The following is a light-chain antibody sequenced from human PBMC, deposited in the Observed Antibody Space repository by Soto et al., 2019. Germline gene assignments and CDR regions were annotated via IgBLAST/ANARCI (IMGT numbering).Light chain of an antibody. CDR3: DQYNGWRRSP. CDR1: HNFLNN. CDR2: GAS. J-gene: IGKJ4*01. Sequence: EIVMTHSPATLSVSPGERATLSCRASHNFLNNLDWYQQKPGQAPSLLIYGASTRATGIPARFSGDGSGTEFSLTISSLQSEDFALYSCDQYNGWRRSPFAGRSKV. V-gene: IGKV3-15*01.